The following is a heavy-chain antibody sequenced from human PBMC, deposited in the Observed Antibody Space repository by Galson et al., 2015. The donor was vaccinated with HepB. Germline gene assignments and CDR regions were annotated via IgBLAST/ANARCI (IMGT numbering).Heavy chain of an antibody. CDR1: GFTFSSYS. CDR3: ATRQEWLRATFDY. Sequence: SLRLSCAASGFTFSSYSMNWVRQAPGKGLEWVSYISSSSSTIYYADSVKGRFTISRDNAKNSLYLQMNSLRDEDTAVYYCATRQEWLRATFDYWGQGTLVTVSS. J-gene: IGHJ4*02. V-gene: IGHV3-48*02. D-gene: IGHD5-12*01. CDR2: ISSSSSTI.